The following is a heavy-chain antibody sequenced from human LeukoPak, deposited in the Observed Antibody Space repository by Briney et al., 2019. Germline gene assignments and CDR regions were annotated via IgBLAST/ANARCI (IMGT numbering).Heavy chain of an antibody. CDR1: GFTSSSYA. V-gene: IGHV3-30-3*01. CDR3: ARDNIGLGPSGYGSLDY. CDR2: ISYDGSNK. J-gene: IGHJ4*02. Sequence: GGSLRLSCAASGFTSSSYAMHWVRQAPGKGLEWVAVISYDGSNKYYADSVKGRFTISRDNSKNTLYLQMNSLRAEDTAVYYCARDNIGLGPSGYGSLDYWGQGTLVTVSS. D-gene: IGHD3-22*01.